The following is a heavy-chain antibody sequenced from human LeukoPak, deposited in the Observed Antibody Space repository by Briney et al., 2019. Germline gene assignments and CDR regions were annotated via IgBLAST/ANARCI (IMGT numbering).Heavy chain of an antibody. Sequence: GESLKISCKASGYSFTTNWIGWVRQMPGQGLEWMGIIFPGDSDTRYSPSFQGQVTISADKSISTAYLQWRSLKASDTAIYYCAKSSYRGAIAAAGVDYWGQGTLDTVSS. CDR1: GYSFTTNW. CDR2: IFPGDSDT. CDR3: AKSSYRGAIAAAGVDY. J-gene: IGHJ4*02. D-gene: IGHD6-13*01. V-gene: IGHV5-51*01.